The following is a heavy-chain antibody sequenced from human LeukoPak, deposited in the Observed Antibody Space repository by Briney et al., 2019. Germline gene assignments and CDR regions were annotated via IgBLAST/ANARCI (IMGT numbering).Heavy chain of an antibody. V-gene: IGHV3-74*01. Sequence: GGSLGLSCAASGFTFSSYWMHWVRQAPGKGLVWVSRINSDGSTASYADSVRGRFTISRDNAKNTLYLQMNSLRAEDTAVYYCARDRGYYDSSGYYSFDYWGQGTLVTVSS. CDR3: ARDRGYYDSSGYYSFDY. D-gene: IGHD3-22*01. J-gene: IGHJ4*02. CDR1: GFTFSSYW. CDR2: INSDGSTA.